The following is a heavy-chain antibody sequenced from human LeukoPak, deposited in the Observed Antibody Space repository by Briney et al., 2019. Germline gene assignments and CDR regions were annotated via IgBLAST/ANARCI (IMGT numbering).Heavy chain of an antibody. D-gene: IGHD3/OR15-3a*01. CDR2: IYYSGNT. Sequence: SETLSLTCTVSGDSISSSKKYWGWVRQPPGKGLEWIGSIYYSGNTYYNPSLKSRVTISLDTSRNQFSLRLSSVTAADTADYYCARAQGNGLIDFWGQGTLVTVSS. CDR1: GDSISSSKKY. CDR3: ARAQGNGLIDF. J-gene: IGHJ4*02. V-gene: IGHV4-39*01.